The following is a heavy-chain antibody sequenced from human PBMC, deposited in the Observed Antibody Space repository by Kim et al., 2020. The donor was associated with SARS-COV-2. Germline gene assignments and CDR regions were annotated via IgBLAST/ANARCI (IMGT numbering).Heavy chain of an antibody. V-gene: IGHV3-48*01. CDR1: GFTFGNYN. D-gene: IGHD6-6*01. CDR3: ARDMAATEYSSSWY. J-gene: IGHJ2*01. CDR2: ISSRSTAV. Sequence: GGSLRLSCAASGFTFGNYNFNWVRQAPGKGLEWISFISSRSTAVYYAGSVKGRFTVSRDNAKNLLSLQMNSLRGADTAVYFCARDMAATEYSSSWY.